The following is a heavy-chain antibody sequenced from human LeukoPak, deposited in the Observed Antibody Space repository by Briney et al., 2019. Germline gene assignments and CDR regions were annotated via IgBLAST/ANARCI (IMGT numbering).Heavy chain of an antibody. J-gene: IGHJ4*02. CDR2: INRSGGT. Sequence: SETLSLTCGVYGGSFSGYYWSWIRLSQGKGLEWIGEINRSGGTDYNPSLKSRVTISGDTSKNQFSVRLSSVTAPDTAVYYCARAGRSGGMFWGQGTLVTVSP. CDR1: GGSFSGYY. D-gene: IGHD2-15*01. CDR3: ARAGRSGGMF. V-gene: IGHV4-34*01.